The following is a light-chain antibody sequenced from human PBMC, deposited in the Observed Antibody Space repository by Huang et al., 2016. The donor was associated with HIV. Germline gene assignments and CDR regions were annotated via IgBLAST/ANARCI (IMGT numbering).Light chain of an antibody. CDR3: QQYYNWPPRYT. CDR2: AAS. J-gene: IGKJ2*01. CDR1: QSVDSN. V-gene: IGKV3-15*01. Sequence: EIVMTQSPATLSVSPGERATLSCRASQSVDSNLAWYQLKPDEAPRLVIYAASTRATGIPPRFSGSGSGTEFTLTITSLQSEDFAVYYCQQYYNWPPRYTFGQGTKLEIK.